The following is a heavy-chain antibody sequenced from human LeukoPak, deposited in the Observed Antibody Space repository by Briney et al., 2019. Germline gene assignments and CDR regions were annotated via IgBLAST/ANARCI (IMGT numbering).Heavy chain of an antibody. CDR1: GGTFSSYA. D-gene: IGHD6-13*01. Sequence: ASVKVSCKASGGTFSSYATSWVRQAPGQGLEWMGGIIPIFGTANYAQKFQGGVTITADESTSTAYMELSSLRSEDTAVYYCARLYSSSWDFDYWGQGTLVTVSS. CDR3: ARLYSSSWDFDY. CDR2: IIPIFGTA. J-gene: IGHJ4*02. V-gene: IGHV1-69*13.